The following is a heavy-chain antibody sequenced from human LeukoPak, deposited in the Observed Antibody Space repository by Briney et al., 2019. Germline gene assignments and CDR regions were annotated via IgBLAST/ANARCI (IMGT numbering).Heavy chain of an antibody. CDR2: IIPIFGAA. J-gene: IGHJ4*02. D-gene: IGHD6-19*01. CDR1: GGTFSSYA. V-gene: IGHV1-69*05. CDR3: ASPRFRSGWTFDS. Sequence: SVKVSCKASGGTFSSYAVSWVRQAPGQGPEWMGGIIPIFGAANYAQKFQGRVTITTDESTSTAYMELGSLRSEDTAMYYCASPRFRSGWTFDSWGQGTLVTVSS.